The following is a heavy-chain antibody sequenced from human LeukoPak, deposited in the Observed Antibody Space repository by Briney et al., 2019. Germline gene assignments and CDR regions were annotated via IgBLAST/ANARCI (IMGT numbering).Heavy chain of an antibody. J-gene: IGHJ4*02. Sequence: SETLSLTCAVYGGSFSGYYWSWIRQPPGKGLEWIGEINHSGSTNYNPSLKSRVTISVDTSKNQFSLKLSSVTAADTAVYYCARPIRGYSYGYIGPFDYWGQGTLVTVSS. D-gene: IGHD5-18*01. V-gene: IGHV4-34*01. CDR3: ARPIRGYSYGYIGPFDY. CDR2: INHSGST. CDR1: GGSFSGYY.